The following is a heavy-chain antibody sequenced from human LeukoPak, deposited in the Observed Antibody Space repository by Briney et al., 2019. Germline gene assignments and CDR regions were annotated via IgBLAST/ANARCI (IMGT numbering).Heavy chain of an antibody. Sequence: GESLKISCKGSGYTFTSYWIGWVRQMPGKGLEWMGIIYPGDSDTRYSPSFQGQVTISADKSISTAYLQWSSLKASDTATYYCARGERDCSSTSCYGTNWFDPWGQGTLVTVSS. CDR2: IYPGDSDT. CDR3: ARGERDCSSTSCYGTNWFDP. D-gene: IGHD2-2*01. V-gene: IGHV5-51*01. CDR1: GYTFTSYW. J-gene: IGHJ5*02.